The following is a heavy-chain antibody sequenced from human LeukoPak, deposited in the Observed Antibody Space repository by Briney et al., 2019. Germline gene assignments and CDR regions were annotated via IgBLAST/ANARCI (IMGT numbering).Heavy chain of an antibody. Sequence: PGESLRTSCKGSGYSFTSYWISWVRQMPGKGLEWMGRIDPSDSYTNYSPSFQGHVTISADKSISTAYLQWSSLKASDTAMYYCAKSLDYYYGMDVWGQGTTVTVSS. CDR1: GYSFTSYW. J-gene: IGHJ6*02. CDR3: AKSLDYYYGMDV. CDR2: IDPSDSYT. V-gene: IGHV5-10-1*01.